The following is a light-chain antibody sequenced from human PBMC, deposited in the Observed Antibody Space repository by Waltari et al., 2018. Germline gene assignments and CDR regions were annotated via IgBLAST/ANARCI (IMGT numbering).Light chain of an antibody. CDR3: QQYNISPLS. Sequence: DIQMTQSPSTLSASVGDRVTITCRASQSISTWLAWYQQKPGEAPKLLIYRASSLQSGVPSSFSGSGSGTEFTLTISSLQPDDFATYYCQQYNISPLSFGQGPKVEIK. V-gene: IGKV1-5*03. J-gene: IGKJ1*01. CDR2: RAS. CDR1: QSISTW.